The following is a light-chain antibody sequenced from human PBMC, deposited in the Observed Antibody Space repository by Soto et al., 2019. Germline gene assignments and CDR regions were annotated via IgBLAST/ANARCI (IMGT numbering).Light chain of an antibody. CDR3: CSYASSSTRVI. Sequence: QSALTQPASVSGSPGQSITISCTGTGSDVGGYNFVSWYQQHPGKAPKLMIYDVNIRPSGVSNRFSGSKSGNTASLTISGLQAEDEADYYCCSYASSSTRVIFGGGTKHTVL. CDR1: GSDVGGYNF. CDR2: DVN. J-gene: IGLJ2*01. V-gene: IGLV2-14*03.